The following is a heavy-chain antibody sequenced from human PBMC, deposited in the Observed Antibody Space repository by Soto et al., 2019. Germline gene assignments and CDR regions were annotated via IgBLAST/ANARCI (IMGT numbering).Heavy chain of an antibody. CDR1: GSTLNEVA. J-gene: IGHJ5*02. Sequence: QVQLVQSGAAVTKPGASVTVSCTVSGSTLNEVAMHWVRQAPGKGLAWLGGFDPDEAETIYAQHFQGRVTMTEDTSTDTVYMELSSLRSEDTALYFCTTYHGDYNFDHWGQGTLVTVSS. CDR2: FDPDEAET. CDR3: TTYHGDYNFDH. V-gene: IGHV1-24*01. D-gene: IGHD4-17*01.